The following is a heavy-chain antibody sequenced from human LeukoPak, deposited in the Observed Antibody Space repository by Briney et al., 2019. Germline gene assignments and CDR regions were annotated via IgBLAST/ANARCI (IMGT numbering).Heavy chain of an antibody. CDR2: ISPSGDIT. V-gene: IGHV3-23*01. CDR3: AKDDDWGRYKH. J-gene: IGHJ1*01. D-gene: IGHD3-16*01. Sequence: PGGTLRLSCAGSGFSFSSHGMNWVRQAPGKGLEWVSGISPSGDITYYTDSVRGRFTISRDNFKNTLSLQVNSLRAEDTAMYYCAKDDDWGRYKHWGQGTLVTASS. CDR1: GFSFSSHG.